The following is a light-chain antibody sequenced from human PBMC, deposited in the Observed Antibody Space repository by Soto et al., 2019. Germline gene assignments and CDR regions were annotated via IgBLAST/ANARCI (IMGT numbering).Light chain of an antibody. CDR2: GAS. J-gene: IGKJ1*01. CDR1: QHIRSNV. V-gene: IGKV3-20*01. Sequence: ESVLTQSPGTLSLSPGETATLCCRPSQHIRSNVSAWYQYIPGQACRLLIYGASCRATGIPDRFSGSGSGTDFPLTLSRLEPEDFAVYFCQQYVSSPETFGQGTNVDI. CDR3: QQYVSSPET.